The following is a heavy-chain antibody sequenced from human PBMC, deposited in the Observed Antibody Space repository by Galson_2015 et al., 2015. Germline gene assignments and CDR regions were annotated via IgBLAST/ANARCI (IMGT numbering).Heavy chain of an antibody. CDR2: IYWDDDK. CDR1: GFSLSTTEVG. J-gene: IGHJ4*02. D-gene: IGHD6-13*01. CDR3: AHSATIAAAGVPPFDS. Sequence: PALVKPTQTLTLTCTFSGFSLSTTEVGVGWIRQPPGEALEWLALIYWDDDKRYSPSLKTRLTITKDTSKNQVVLTMTNMDPVDTATYYCAHSATIAAAGVPPFDSGGQGTLVTVSS. V-gene: IGHV2-5*02.